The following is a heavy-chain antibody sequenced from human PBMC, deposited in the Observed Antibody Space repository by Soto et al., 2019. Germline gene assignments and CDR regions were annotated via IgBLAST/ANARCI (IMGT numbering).Heavy chain of an antibody. CDR2: IRSKAYGGTT. D-gene: IGHD1-26*01. CDR1: GFTFGDYA. V-gene: IGHV3-49*03. CDR3: NRGISGSFTTLDY. Sequence: GGSLRLSCTVSGFTFGDYAMSWFRQAPGKGLDWVGFIRSKAYGGTTEYAASVKGRFTISRDDSKSIAYLQMNSLKTEDTAVYYCNRGISGSFTTLDYWGQGTQVTVSS. J-gene: IGHJ4*02.